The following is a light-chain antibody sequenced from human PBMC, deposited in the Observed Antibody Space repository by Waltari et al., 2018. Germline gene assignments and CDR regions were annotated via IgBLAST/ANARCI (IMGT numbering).Light chain of an antibody. CDR3: QQYNTYSS. V-gene: IGKV1-5*03. Sequence: DIQITLSPSSLSASVGDRVTITCRASQSISNYLAWYQQKPGKAPILLIYKASTLKSGIPSRFSGSGSGTEFTLTISSLQPPDFATYYCQQYNTYSSFTHGTELKIK. CDR1: QSISNY. CDR2: KAS. J-gene: IGKJ2*01.